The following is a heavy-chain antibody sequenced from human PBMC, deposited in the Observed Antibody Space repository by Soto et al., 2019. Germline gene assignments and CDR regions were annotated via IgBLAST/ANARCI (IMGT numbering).Heavy chain of an antibody. V-gene: IGHV4-30-4*01. CDR1: GGSISSGDYY. CDR2: IYYSGST. D-gene: IGHD3-22*01. CDR3: ARDVYYYDSSGYYPYFDY. Sequence: PSETLSLTCTVSGGSISSGDYYWSWIRQPPGKGLEWIGYIYYSGSTYYNPSLKSRVTISVDTSKNQFSLKLSSVTAADTAVYYCARDVYYYDSSGYYPYFDYWGQGTLVTVSS. J-gene: IGHJ4*02.